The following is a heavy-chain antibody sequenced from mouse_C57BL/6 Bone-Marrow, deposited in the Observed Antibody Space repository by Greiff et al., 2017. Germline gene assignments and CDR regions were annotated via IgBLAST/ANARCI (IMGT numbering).Heavy chain of an antibody. Sequence: VQLQQSGAELVRPGASVKLSCTASGFNIKDYYMHWVKQRPEQGLEWIGRIDPEDGDNKYAPKFKGQATMTADTSSNTAYLQLSSLTSEDTAVYYCTDGNGGYVDVWGTGTAVTVSS. J-gene: IGHJ1*03. V-gene: IGHV14-1*01. CDR3: TDGNGGYVDV. D-gene: IGHD2-1*01. CDR1: GFNIKDYY. CDR2: IDPEDGDN.